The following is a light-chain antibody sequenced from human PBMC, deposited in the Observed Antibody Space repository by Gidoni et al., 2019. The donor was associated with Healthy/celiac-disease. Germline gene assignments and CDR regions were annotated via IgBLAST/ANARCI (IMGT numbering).Light chain of an antibody. CDR2: AAY. CDR1: QGIRND. CDR3: LQDYNYPRT. V-gene: IGKV1-6*01. Sequence: AIQLTHSPSSLSASVGDRVTITCRASQGIRNDLGWYQQKPGKAPKLLIYAAYSLQSGVPSRFSGSGSGTDFTLTISSLQHEDFATYYCLQDYNYPRTFGQGTKVEIK. J-gene: IGKJ1*01.